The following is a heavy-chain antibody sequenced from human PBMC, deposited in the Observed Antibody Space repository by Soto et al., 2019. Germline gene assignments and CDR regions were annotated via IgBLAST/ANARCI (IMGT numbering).Heavy chain of an antibody. Sequence: QVQLVQSGVEVKNPGASVKVSCKASGYTFISHGISWVRQAPGQCLEWMGWISGKNGNTTYAQKLQGRVTLTTDTSTRTSYMELRSRRSDDTAVYYCARVSSSIVVVPDYGMDVWGQGTTVTVSS. V-gene: IGHV1-18*04. J-gene: IGHJ6*02. CDR2: ISGKNGNT. D-gene: IGHD2-15*01. CDR3: ARVSSSIVVVPDYGMDV. CDR1: GYTFISHG.